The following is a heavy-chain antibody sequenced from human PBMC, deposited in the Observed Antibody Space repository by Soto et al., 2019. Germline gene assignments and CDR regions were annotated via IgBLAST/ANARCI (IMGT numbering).Heavy chain of an antibody. J-gene: IGHJ3*02. CDR2: IYSGGST. CDR3: ARHPSRHAFDI. Sequence: GGSLRLSCAASGFTVSINYMSWVRQAPGKGLEWVSVIYSGGSTYYADSVKGRFTISRDNSKNTLYLQMNSLRAEDTAVYYCARHPSRHAFDIWGQGTMVTVSS. V-gene: IGHV3-53*01. CDR1: GFTVSINY.